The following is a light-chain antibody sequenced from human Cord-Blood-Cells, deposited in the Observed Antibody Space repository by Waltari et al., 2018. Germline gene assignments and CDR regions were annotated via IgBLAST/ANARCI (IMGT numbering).Light chain of an antibody. V-gene: IGKV1-5*03. CDR2: KAS. CDR3: QQYNSYSPYS. J-gene: IGKJ2*03. Sequence: DIQMTKSPSTLSASVGDRVTITCRASQSISNWLAWYQQKPGKAPKLLIYKASSLESGVPSRFSGSGSGTEFTLTISSLQPDDFATDYCQQYNSYSPYSFGQGTKLEIK. CDR1: QSISNW.